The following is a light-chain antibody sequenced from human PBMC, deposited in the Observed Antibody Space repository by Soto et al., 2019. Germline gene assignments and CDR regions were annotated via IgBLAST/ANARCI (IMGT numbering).Light chain of an antibody. CDR2: DVR. CDR3: SSYTSSNTVI. Sequence: QSVLTQPASVSGSPGQSITISCTGTSSDVGGYNYISWYQQHPGKAPKFIIYDVRNRPSGVSNRFSGSRSGNTASLTISGLQAEDEADYYCSSYTSSNTVIFSGGTKLTVL. CDR1: SSDVGGYNY. V-gene: IGLV2-14*03. J-gene: IGLJ2*01.